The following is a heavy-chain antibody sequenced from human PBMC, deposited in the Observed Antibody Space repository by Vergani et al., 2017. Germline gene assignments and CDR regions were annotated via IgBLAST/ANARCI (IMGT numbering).Heavy chain of an antibody. J-gene: IGHJ4*02. V-gene: IGHV3-30*02. CDR1: GFTFNSYG. CDR3: AKGGGGYCIGGTCYPQY. Sequence: QVQLVESVGGVVQPGGSLRLSCAASGFTFNSYGMHWVRQAPGKGLEWVASIRSDESRRYYGDSMEGPFTISRDNSKNTLYLQMKSLRPEDTAVYYCAKGGGGYCIGGTCYPQYWGQGTLVIVSS. CDR2: IRSDESRR. D-gene: IGHD2-15*01.